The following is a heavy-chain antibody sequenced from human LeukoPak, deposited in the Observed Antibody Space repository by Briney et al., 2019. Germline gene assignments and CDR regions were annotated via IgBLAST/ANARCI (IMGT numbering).Heavy chain of an antibody. CDR1: GGTFSSYA. CDR2: IIPIFGTA. V-gene: IGHV1-69*05. J-gene: IGHJ1*01. Sequence: SVKVSCKASGGTFSSYAISWVPQAPGQGLEWIGGIIPIFGTANYAQKFQGSVTISTDESTSTAYMELSSLRCEDTAVYYCARQDSSGYSEYFQHWGQGTLVTVSS. CDR3: ARQDSSGYSEYFQH. D-gene: IGHD3-22*01.